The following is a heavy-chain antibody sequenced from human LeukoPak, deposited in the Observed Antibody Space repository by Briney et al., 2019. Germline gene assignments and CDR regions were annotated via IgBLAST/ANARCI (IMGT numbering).Heavy chain of an antibody. J-gene: IGHJ4*02. V-gene: IGHV3-15*01. Sequence: GGSLRLSCVDSGFTFTNAWMSWVRQAPGKGLEWIGRIKSKTDGETTNYAEPVRGRFTISRDDSKSAVYLQTNSLKIEDTAVYYCTTDLGTYYHGSQRLIPIDYWGQGTLVTVSS. CDR2: IKSKTDGETT. CDR3: TTDLGTYYHGSQRLIPIDY. D-gene: IGHD3-10*01. CDR1: GFTFTNAW.